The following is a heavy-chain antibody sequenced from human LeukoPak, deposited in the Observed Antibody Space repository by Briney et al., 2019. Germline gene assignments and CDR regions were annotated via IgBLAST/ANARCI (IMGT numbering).Heavy chain of an antibody. Sequence: SGTLSLTCAVSGGSISSSNWWSWVRQPPGKGLEWIGEIYHSGSTNYNPSLKSRVTISVDKSKNQFSLKLSSVTAADTAVYYCARDPGVVVPAAMGVPNYFDYWGQGTLVTVSS. D-gene: IGHD2-2*01. CDR2: IYHSGST. CDR3: ARDPGVVVPAAMGVPNYFDY. V-gene: IGHV4-4*02. J-gene: IGHJ4*02. CDR1: GGSISSSNW.